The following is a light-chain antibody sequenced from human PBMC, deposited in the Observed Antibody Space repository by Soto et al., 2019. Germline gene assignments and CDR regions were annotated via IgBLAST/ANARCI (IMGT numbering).Light chain of an antibody. CDR1: QSVSSSY. V-gene: IGKV3-20*01. J-gene: IGKJ1*01. Sequence: EIVLTQSAGTLSLSPGERATPSCRASQSVSSSYLAWYQQKPGQAPRLLIYGASSRATGIPDRFSGSGYGADFTLTISRLEPEDFAVYYCQQYGSSPRTFGQGTKVDIK. CDR3: QQYGSSPRT. CDR2: GAS.